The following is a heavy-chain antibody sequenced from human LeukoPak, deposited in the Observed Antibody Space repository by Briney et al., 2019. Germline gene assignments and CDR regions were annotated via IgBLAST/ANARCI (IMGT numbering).Heavy chain of an antibody. CDR1: GFTVSTNY. CDR3: AGNYGPYYFDY. CDR2: IWYDGSNK. J-gene: IGHJ4*02. V-gene: IGHV3-33*08. D-gene: IGHD3-10*01. Sequence: GGSLRLSCAASGFTVSTNYMSWVRQAPGKGLEWVAVIWYDGSNKYYADSVKGRFTISRDNSKNTLYLQMNSLRAEDTAVYYCAGNYGPYYFDYWGQGTLVTVSS.